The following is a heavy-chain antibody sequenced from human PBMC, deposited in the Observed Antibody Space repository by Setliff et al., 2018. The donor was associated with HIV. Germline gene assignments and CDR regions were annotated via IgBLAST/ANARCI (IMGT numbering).Heavy chain of an antibody. D-gene: IGHD2-2*01. J-gene: IGHJ6*03. CDR2: IIPFLGLA. CDR3: ASGPNDCTSSSCRFSFYYYYMDV. CDR1: GGTFSSYA. V-gene: IGHV1-69*10. Sequence: ASVKVSCKASGGTFSSYAISWVRQAPGQGLEWMGGIIPFLGLANYARKFQGRVIITADKFTNIVSLEVRRVNPDDSAMYYCASGPNDCTSSSCRFSFYYYYMDVWGKGTRVTVSS.